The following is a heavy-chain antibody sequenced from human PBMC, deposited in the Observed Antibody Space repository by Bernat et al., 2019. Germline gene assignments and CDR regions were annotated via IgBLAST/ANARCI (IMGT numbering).Heavy chain of an antibody. J-gene: IGHJ3*02. CDR1: GGSISSGCYY. Sequence: QVQLQESGPGLVKPSQTLSLTCTVSGGSISSGCYYWSWIRQHPGKGLEWIGYIYYSGSTYYNPSLKSRVTISVDTSKNQFSLKLRSVTAADTAVYYCAREARDIVVVPAAFDAFDIWGQGTMVTVSS. CDR2: IYYSGST. V-gene: IGHV4-31*03. D-gene: IGHD2-2*01. CDR3: AREARDIVVVPAAFDAFDI.